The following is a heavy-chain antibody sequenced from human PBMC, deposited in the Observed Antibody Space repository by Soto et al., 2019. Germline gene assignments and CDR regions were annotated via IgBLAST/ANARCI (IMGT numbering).Heavy chain of an antibody. V-gene: IGHV3-48*02. CDR1: VFSCSSYS. D-gene: IGHD6-19*01. CDR3: AREGRLAVAGPDY. Sequence: WWSLRLSCVVSVFSCSSYSMNWFRQAPGKGLEWVSYISISSTTIYYADSVKGRFIISRDNAKNSLYLQMNSLRDEDTAVYYCAREGRLAVAGPDYWGQGTLVTVSS. CDR2: ISISSTTI. J-gene: IGHJ4*02.